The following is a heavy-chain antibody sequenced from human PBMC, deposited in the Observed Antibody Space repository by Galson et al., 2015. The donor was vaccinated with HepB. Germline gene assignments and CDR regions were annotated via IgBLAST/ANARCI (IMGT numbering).Heavy chain of an antibody. J-gene: IGHJ6*03. CDR3: ARLPAANIYYYYYMDV. CDR2: ISTTSSYT. D-gene: IGHD2-2*01. Sequence: SLRLSCAAPGFTFSDYYMSWIRQAPGKGLEWVSFISTTSSYTNYADSVKGRFTISRDNAKNSLYLQMNSLRAEDTALYYCARLPAANIYYYYYMDVWGKGTTVTVSS. CDR1: GFTFSDYY. V-gene: IGHV3-11*06.